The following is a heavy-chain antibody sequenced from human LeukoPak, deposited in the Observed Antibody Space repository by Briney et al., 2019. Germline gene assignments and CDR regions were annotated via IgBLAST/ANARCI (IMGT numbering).Heavy chain of an antibody. D-gene: IGHD3-22*01. V-gene: IGHV4-59*08. CDR3: ALDSSADDAFDI. J-gene: IGHJ3*02. CDR1: GGSISSYY. Sequence: SETLSLTCTVSGGSISSYYWSRIRQPPGKGLEWIGYIYYSGSTNYNPSLKSRVTISVDASKNQFSLKLSSVTAADTAVYYCALDSSADDAFDIWGQGTMVTVSS. CDR2: IYYSGST.